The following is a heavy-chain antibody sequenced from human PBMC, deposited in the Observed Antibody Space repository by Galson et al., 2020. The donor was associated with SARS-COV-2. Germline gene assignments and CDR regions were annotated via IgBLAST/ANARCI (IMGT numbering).Heavy chain of an antibody. CDR2: SGGGT. J-gene: IGHJ4*02. CDR1: GFTFRNHA. D-gene: IGHD2-8*01. V-gene: IGHV3-23*01. CDR3: TRQPGYCTTGVCYNFDF. Sequence: TGGSLRLSCAASGFTFRNHAMSWVRQAPGKGLEWVSVSGGGTYYADSVKGRFTISRDNSKNTLFLQMNSLRAEDTAVYYCTRQPGYCTTGVCYNFDFWGKGTLVTVSS.